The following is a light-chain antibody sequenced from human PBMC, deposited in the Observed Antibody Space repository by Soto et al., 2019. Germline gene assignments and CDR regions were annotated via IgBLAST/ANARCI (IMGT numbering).Light chain of an antibody. CDR1: SSDVGGYNY. J-gene: IGLJ2*01. CDR3: TSYTNRGTLVV. V-gene: IGLV2-14*01. CDR2: DVS. Sequence: QSALTQPASVSGSPGQSITISCTGTSSDVGGYNYVSWYQQHPGKAPKLMIYDVSNRPSGVSNRFSGSKSGNTASLTISGLQAEDEADYYCTSYTNRGTLVVFGGGTKLTVL.